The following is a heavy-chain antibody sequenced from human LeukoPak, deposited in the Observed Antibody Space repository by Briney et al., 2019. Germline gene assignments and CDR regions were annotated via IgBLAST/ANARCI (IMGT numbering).Heavy chain of an antibody. V-gene: IGHV3-23*01. CDR2: ISGSGGST. D-gene: IGHD3-22*01. J-gene: IGHJ4*02. CDR3: AKGVTMIVSEFDY. Sequence: GGSLRLSCAASGFTFSNYAMSWVRQAPGKGLEWVSAISGSGGSTYYADSAKGRFTISRDNSKNTLYLQMNSLRAEDTAVYYCAKGVTMIVSEFDYWGQGTLVTVSS. CDR1: GFTFSNYA.